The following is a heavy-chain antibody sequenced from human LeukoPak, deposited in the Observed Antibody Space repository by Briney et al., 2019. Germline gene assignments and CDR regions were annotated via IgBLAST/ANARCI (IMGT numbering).Heavy chain of an antibody. CDR1: GFTFDDYA. CDR3: AKVSYDYVWGSYRPLEYYFDF. CDR2: ISWNSGSI. V-gene: IGHV3-9*01. D-gene: IGHD3-16*02. Sequence: GGSLRLSCAASGFTFDDYAMHWVRQGPGGGLEWVSGISWNSGSIAYANSVKGRFTISRDNAKNSLYLLMNSLRAEDTALYYCAKVSYDYVWGSYRPLEYYFDFWGQGTLVTVSS. J-gene: IGHJ4*02.